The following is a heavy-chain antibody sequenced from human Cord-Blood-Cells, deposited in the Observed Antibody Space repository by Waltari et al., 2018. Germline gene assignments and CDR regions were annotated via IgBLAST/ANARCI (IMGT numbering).Heavy chain of an antibody. D-gene: IGHD3-9*01. Sequence: QVQLLESGPGLVKPSETLSLTCPVPGGSISSHYWTWFRQPPGKGLEWIGYIYYSGSTNYNPSLKSRVTISVDTSKNQFSLKLSSVTAADTAVYYCARDASYDILTGYYDYWGQGTLVTVSS. V-gene: IGHV4-59*11. J-gene: IGHJ4*02. CDR1: GGSISSHY. CDR2: IYYSGST. CDR3: ARDASYDILTGYYDY.